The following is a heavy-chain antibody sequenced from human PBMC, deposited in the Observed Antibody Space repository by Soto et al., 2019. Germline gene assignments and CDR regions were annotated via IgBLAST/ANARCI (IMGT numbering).Heavy chain of an antibody. CDR1: GVSITSAAHY. Sequence: PSETLSLTCSVSGVSITSAAHYWTWIRQRPGKGLEWIGYIYYRGSTYYNASLESRVTISVDTSKNHFSLKLTSVTAADTAVYYCAREFQSRFDPWGQGTLVTVSS. V-gene: IGHV4-31*02. J-gene: IGHJ5*02. CDR3: AREFQSRFDP. CDR2: IYYRGST.